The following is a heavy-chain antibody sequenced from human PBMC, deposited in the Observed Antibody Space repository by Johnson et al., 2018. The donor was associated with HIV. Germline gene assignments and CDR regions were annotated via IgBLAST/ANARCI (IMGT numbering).Heavy chain of an antibody. V-gene: IGHV3-23*04. CDR1: GFTFSSYA. Sequence: MQLVESGGGLVQPGGSLRLSCAASGFTFSSYAMSWVRQAPGKGLEWVSAISGSGGSTYYADSVKGRFTISRDNAKTSLFLQMNSLRAEDTAVYYCARLTYNFNSRLGAFDIWGQGTMVTVSS. CDR3: ARLTYNFNSRLGAFDI. CDR2: ISGSGGST. J-gene: IGHJ3*02. D-gene: IGHD1-20*01.